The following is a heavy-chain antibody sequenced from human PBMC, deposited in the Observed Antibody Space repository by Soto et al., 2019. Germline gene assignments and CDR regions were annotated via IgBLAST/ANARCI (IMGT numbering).Heavy chain of an antibody. CDR1: GGTFSSYA. D-gene: IGHD6-13*01. Sequence: QVQLVQSGAEVKKPGSSVKVSCKASGGTFSSYAISWVRQAPGQGLEWMGGIIPIFGTANYAQQSQGRVKSTADDSTSTAYMELSSLSSEDTAVYYCEIDVIAAAGTEGWGQGTVVTVSS. CDR3: EIDVIAAAGTEG. CDR2: IIPIFGTA. J-gene: IGHJ4*02. V-gene: IGHV1-69*12.